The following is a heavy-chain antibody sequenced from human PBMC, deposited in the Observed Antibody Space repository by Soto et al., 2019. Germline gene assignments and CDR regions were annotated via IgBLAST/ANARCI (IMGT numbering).Heavy chain of an antibody. CDR1: GFTFSSYW. Sequence: GGSLRLSCAASGFTFSSYWMSWVRQAPGKGLEWVANIKQDGSEKYYVDSVKGRFTISRDNAKNSLYLQMNSLRAEDTAVYYCARPSTGYSSSWYFDYWGQGTLVTVSS. V-gene: IGHV3-7*01. CDR2: IKQDGSEK. J-gene: IGHJ4*02. D-gene: IGHD6-13*01. CDR3: ARPSTGYSSSWYFDY.